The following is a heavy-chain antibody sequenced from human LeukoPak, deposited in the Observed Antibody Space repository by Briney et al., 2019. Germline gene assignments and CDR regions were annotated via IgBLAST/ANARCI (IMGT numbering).Heavy chain of an antibody. V-gene: IGHV4-59*01. CDR1: GGSISSYY. CDR3: ARDRGQWLLNWFDP. J-gene: IGHJ5*02. CDR2: IYYSGST. Sequence: PSETLSLTCTVSGGSISSYYWSWIRQPPGKGLEWIGYIYYSGSTNYNPSLKSRVTISVDTSKNQFSLKLSSVTAADTAVYYCARDRGQWLLNWFDPWRQGTLVTVSS. D-gene: IGHD6-19*01.